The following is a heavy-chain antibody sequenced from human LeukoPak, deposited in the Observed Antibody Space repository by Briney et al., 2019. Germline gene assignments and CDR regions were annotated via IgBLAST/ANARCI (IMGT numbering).Heavy chain of an antibody. V-gene: IGHV3-21*01. J-gene: IGHJ3*02. CDR2: ISSSSSYI. Sequence: KAGGSLRLSCAASGFTFGSYSLNWVRQAPGKGLEWVSSISSSSSYIYYADSVKGRFTISRDNAKNSLYLQMNSLRAEDTAVYYCARSSARDAFDIWGQGTMVTVSS. CDR3: ARSSARDAFDI. CDR1: GFTFGSYS. D-gene: IGHD3-10*01.